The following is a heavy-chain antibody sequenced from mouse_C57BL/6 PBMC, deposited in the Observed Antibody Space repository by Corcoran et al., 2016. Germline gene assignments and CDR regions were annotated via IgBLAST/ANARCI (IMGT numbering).Heavy chain of an antibody. CDR2: ISYDGSN. J-gene: IGHJ3*01. Sequence: DVQLQESGPGLVKPSQSLSLTCSVTGYSITSGYYWNWIRQFPGNKLEWMGYISYDGSNNYNPSLINRISITRDTSKNQFFLKLNSVTTEDTATYYCASFAYWGQGTLVTVSA. CDR3: ASFAY. V-gene: IGHV3-6*01. CDR1: GYSITSGYY.